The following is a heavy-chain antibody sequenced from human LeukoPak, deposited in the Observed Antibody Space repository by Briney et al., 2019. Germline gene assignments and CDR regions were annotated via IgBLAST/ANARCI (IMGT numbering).Heavy chain of an antibody. CDR3: ARDDQITGGGNWFDS. D-gene: IGHD7-27*01. CDR2: IYTSETT. Sequence: SETLSLTCTVSGGSIGNYYWSWIRQPAGKGLEWIGRIYTSETTNYNPSLKSRVTMSVDTSKNQISLKLSSVTAADSAVYYCARDDQITGGGNWFDSWGQGTRVTVSS. CDR1: GGSIGNYY. J-gene: IGHJ5*01. V-gene: IGHV4-4*07.